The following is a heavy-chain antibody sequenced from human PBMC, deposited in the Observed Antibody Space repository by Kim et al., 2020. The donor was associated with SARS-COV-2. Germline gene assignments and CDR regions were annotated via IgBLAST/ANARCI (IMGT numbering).Heavy chain of an antibody. CDR1: GGSFSGYY. CDR2: INHSGST. J-gene: IGHJ4*02. Sequence: SETLSLTCAVYGGSFSGYYWSWIRQPPGKGLEWIGEINHSGSTNYNPSLKSRVTISVDTSKNQFSLKLSSVTAADTAVYYCARVSVNYDYVWASYYFDYWGQGTLVTVSS. D-gene: IGHD3-16*01. CDR3: ARVSVNYDYVWASYYFDY. V-gene: IGHV4-34*01.